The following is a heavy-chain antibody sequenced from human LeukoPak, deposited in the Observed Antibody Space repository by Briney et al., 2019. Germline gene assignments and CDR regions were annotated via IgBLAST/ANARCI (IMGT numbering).Heavy chain of an antibody. J-gene: IGHJ4*02. CDR1: GGSISSSRYH. V-gene: IGHV4-39*01. Sequence: PSETLSLTCTVSGGSISSSRYHWGWIRQPPGKGLEWFGSIYYSGTTFYNPSLKSRVTISVDTSKNQFSLKVSSVTAADTAVYYCATTYSYTSGGYDYWGQGTLVTVSS. CDR2: IYYSGTT. D-gene: IGHD5-18*01. CDR3: ATTYSYTSGGYDY.